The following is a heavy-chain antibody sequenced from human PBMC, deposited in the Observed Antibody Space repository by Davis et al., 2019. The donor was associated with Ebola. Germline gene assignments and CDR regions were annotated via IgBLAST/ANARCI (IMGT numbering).Heavy chain of an antibody. CDR3: ARQRDGYNWDFDY. CDR1: GGSISSYY. D-gene: IGHD5-24*01. V-gene: IGHV4-59*08. J-gene: IGHJ4*02. CDR2: IYYSGST. Sequence: SETLSLTCTVSGGSISSYYWSWIRQPPGKGLEWIGYIYYSGSTNYNPSLTSRVTISVDSSKNQFSLKLSSVTAADTAVYYCARQRDGYNWDFDYWGQGTLVTVSS.